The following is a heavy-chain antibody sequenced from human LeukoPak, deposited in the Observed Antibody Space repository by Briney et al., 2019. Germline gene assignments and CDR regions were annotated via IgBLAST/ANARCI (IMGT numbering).Heavy chain of an antibody. CDR2: ISGSGGST. D-gene: IGHD2-15*01. CDR1: GFTFSSYA. Sequence: GGSLRLSCAASGFTFSSYAMSWVRQAPGKGLEWVSAISGSGGSTYYADSVKGRFTISRDNSKNTLYLQMNSLRAEDTAVYYCANWPPRSYGLGYCSGGSCYPHDYWGQGTLVTVSS. J-gene: IGHJ4*02. CDR3: ANWPPRSYGLGYCSGGSCYPHDY. V-gene: IGHV3-23*01.